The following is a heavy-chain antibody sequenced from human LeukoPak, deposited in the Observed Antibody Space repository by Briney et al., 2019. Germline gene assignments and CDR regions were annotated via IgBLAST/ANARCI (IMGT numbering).Heavy chain of an antibody. D-gene: IGHD3-16*01. Sequence: SETLSLTCAVSGGSISNDDYSWSWIRQPPGKALEWIGYIYYSGSTNYNPSLKSRVTISVDTSKTQLSLKLSSVTAADTAVYYCARGGGYFNYWGQGTLVTVSS. V-gene: IGHV4-61*08. J-gene: IGHJ4*02. CDR1: GGSISNDDYS. CDR2: IYYSGST. CDR3: ARGGGYFNY.